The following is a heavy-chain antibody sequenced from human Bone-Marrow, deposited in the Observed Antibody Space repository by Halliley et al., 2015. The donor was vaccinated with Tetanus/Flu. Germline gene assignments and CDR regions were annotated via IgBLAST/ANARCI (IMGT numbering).Heavy chain of an antibody. CDR1: GSISQYY. J-gene: IGHJ6*01. CDR3: AYYG. CDR2: IYYSGDT. V-gene: IGHV4-59*01. Sequence: TLPLTCSVSGSISQYYWSWIRQSPEKGLEWIGYIYYSGDTVYNPSLRSRVTLSVDKSKNQFSLKLKSVTAADTGKYYCAYYG.